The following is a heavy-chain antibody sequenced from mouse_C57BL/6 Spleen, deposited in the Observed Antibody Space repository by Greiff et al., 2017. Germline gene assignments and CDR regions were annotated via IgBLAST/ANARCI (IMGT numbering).Heavy chain of an antibody. CDR3: ARGVGGVYGYDVGFAY. J-gene: IGHJ3*01. CDR1: GYTFTSYW. Sequence: VQLQQPGTELVQPGASVQLSCKASGYTFTSYWMHWVKQRPGQGLEWIGNINPSNGGTNYNEKFKSKATLTVDKSSSTAYMQLSSLTSEDAAVYYCARGVGGVYGYDVGFAYWGQGTLVTVSA. D-gene: IGHD2-2*01. V-gene: IGHV1-53*01. CDR2: INPSNGGT.